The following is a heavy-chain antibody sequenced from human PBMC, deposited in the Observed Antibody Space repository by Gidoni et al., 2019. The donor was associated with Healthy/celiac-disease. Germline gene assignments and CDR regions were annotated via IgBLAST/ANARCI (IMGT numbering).Heavy chain of an antibody. D-gene: IGHD3-22*01. CDR3: ATLLYDSSGYYLYYFDY. J-gene: IGHJ4*02. CDR2: IIPILGIA. CDR1: GCTFSSYA. Sequence: QVQLVQSGAAVTKPGSSVKGSFKTSGCTFSSYAISWVRQAPGQGLEWMGRIIPILGIANYAQKFQGRVTITADKSTSTAYMERSSLRSEDTAVYYCATLLYDSSGYYLYYFDYWGQGTLVTVSS. V-gene: IGHV1-69*04.